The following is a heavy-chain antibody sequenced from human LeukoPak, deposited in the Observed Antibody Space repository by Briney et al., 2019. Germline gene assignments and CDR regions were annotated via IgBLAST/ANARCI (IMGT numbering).Heavy chain of an antibody. J-gene: IGHJ4*02. Sequence: ASVKVSCKVSGYTLTELSMHWVRQAPGKGLEWMGGFDPEDGETIYAQKFQGRVTMTEDTSTDTAYMELSSLGSEDTAVYYCATDYYDSSGYYYFDYWGQGTLVTVSS. CDR3: ATDYYDSSGYYYFDY. V-gene: IGHV1-24*01. CDR2: FDPEDGET. D-gene: IGHD3-22*01. CDR1: GYTLTELS.